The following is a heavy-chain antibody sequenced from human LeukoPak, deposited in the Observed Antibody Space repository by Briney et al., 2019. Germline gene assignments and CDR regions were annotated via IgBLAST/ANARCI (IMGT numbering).Heavy chain of an antibody. CDR3: ARGGFYYYGSGSSPNWFDP. CDR2: INPNSGGT. V-gene: IGHV1-2*04. D-gene: IGHD3-10*01. CDR1: GYTFTGYY. Sequence: PLASVEVSCKASGYTFTGYYMHCVRQAPGQGLEWMGWINPNSGGTNYAQKFQGWVTMTRDTSISAAYMELSRLRSDDTAVYYCARGGFYYYGSGSSPNWFDPWGQGTLVTVSS. J-gene: IGHJ5*02.